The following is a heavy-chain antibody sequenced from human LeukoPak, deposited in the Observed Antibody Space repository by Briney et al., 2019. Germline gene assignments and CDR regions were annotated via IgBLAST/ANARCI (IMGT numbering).Heavy chain of an antibody. D-gene: IGHD5-18*01. CDR3: ARVGYSYGLNHYYYYMDV. CDR2: ISAYNGNT. CDR1: GYTFTSYG. V-gene: IGHV1-18*01. J-gene: IGHJ6*03. Sequence: ASVKVSCKASGYTFTSYGISWVRQAPGQGLEWVGWISAYNGNTNYAQKLQGRVTMTTDTSTSTAYMELRSLRSDDTAVYYCARVGYSYGLNHYYYYMDVWGKGTTVTVSS.